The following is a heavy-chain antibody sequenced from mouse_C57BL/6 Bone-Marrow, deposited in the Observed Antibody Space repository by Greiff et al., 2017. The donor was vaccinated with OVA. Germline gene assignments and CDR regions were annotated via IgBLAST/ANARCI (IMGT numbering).Heavy chain of an antibody. CDR2: INPGSGGT. D-gene: IGHD1-1*01. V-gene: IGHV1-54*01. J-gene: IGHJ4*01. Sequence: VQLQQSGAELVRPGTSVKVSCKASGYAFTNYLIEWVKQRPGQGLEWIGVINPGSGGTKYNEKFKGKATLTADKSSSTAYMQLSSLTSEDSAVYFCARSGYCGNSYDAMDYWGQGTSVTVSS. CDR1: GYAFTNYL. CDR3: ARSGYCGNSYDAMDY.